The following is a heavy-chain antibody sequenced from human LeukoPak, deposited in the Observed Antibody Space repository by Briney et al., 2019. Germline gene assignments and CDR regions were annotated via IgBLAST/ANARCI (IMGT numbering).Heavy chain of an antibody. Sequence: SETLSLTCTVSGGSISSYYWSWIRQPPGKGLEWIGYIYYSGSTNYNPSLKNRVTISVDTSKNQFSLKLSSVTAADTAVYYCARASHLYDILTGYVFDYWGQGTLVTVSS. CDR1: GGSISSYY. D-gene: IGHD3-9*01. J-gene: IGHJ4*02. CDR2: IYYSGST. CDR3: ARASHLYDILTGYVFDY. V-gene: IGHV4-59*01.